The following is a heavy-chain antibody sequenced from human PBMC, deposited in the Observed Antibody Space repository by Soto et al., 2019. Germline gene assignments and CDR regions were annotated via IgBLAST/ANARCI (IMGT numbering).Heavy chain of an antibody. J-gene: IGHJ6*03. Sequence: EVQLVESGGGLVQPGGSLRLSCAASGFTFSNYWMYWVRQAPGKGLEWVSRINSDGSVSSYADSVKGRLTISRDNVKNTLYLQMDSLRAEVTAVYYCARGDCVGGTCYSLAGSFYYYTDVWGKGTTVTVFS. CDR2: INSDGSVS. D-gene: IGHD2-15*01. V-gene: IGHV3-74*02. CDR1: GFTFSNYW. CDR3: ARGDCVGGTCYSLAGSFYYYTDV.